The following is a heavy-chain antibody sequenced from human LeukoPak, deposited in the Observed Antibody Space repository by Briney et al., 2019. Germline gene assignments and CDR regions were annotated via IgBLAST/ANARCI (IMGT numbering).Heavy chain of an antibody. V-gene: IGHV4-39*01. CDR2: IYYSGST. CDR3: ARHGEGYSGYDTAFDI. D-gene: IGHD5-12*01. CDR1: GGSISSNSYY. Sequence: PSETLSLTCTVSGGSISSNSYYWGWIRQPPGKGLEWIGSIYYSGSTYYNPSLKSRVTISVDTSKNQFSLKLSSVTAADTAVYYCARHGEGYSGYDTAFDIWGQGTMVTVSS. J-gene: IGHJ3*02.